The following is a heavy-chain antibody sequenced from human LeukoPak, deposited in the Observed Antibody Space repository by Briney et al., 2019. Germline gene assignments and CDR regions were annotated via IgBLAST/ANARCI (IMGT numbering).Heavy chain of an antibody. V-gene: IGHV4-34*01. Sequence: PSETLSLTCAVYGGSFSGYYWSWIRQPPGKGLERIGEINHSGSTNYNPSLKSRVTISVDTSKNQFSLKLSSVTAADTAVYYCARGGGSTSADWFDPWGQGTLVTVSS. J-gene: IGHJ5*02. D-gene: IGHD2-2*01. CDR2: INHSGST. CDR3: ARGGGSTSADWFDP. CDR1: GGSFSGYY.